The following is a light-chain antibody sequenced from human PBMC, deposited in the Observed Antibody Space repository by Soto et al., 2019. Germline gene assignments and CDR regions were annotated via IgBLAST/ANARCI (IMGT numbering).Light chain of an antibody. CDR3: QQRRNWLLT. Sequence: EFVLTQSPATLSLSPGQRATLSCRASQSVSNFLAWYQQKPGQAPRLLIYDTSKRATGIPARFSGSGSGTGFTPTISSLEPEDFAVYYCQQRRNWLLTFGGGTKVEIK. CDR1: QSVSNF. J-gene: IGKJ4*01. V-gene: IGKV3-11*01. CDR2: DTS.